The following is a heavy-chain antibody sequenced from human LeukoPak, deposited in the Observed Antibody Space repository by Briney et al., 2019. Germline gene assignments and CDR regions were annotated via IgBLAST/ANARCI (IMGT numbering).Heavy chain of an antibody. D-gene: IGHD3-10*01. CDR1: GGSISSYY. CDR2: INTSGST. J-gene: IGHJ5*02. V-gene: IGHV4-4*07. Sequence: PSETLSLTCTVSGGSISSYYWSWIRQPAGKGQEWMGRINTSGSTNYNPSLKSRVTMSVATSKNQFSLKLSSVTAADTAMYYCASDFPRYYLAREGSNWFDPWGQGTLVTVSS. CDR3: ASDFPRYYLAREGSNWFDP.